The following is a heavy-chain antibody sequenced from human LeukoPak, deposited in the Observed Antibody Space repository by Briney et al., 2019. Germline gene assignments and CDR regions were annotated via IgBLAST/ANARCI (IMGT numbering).Heavy chain of an antibody. V-gene: IGHV3-48*01. CDR1: GFTFSSYS. CDR2: ISSGGSTI. J-gene: IGHJ3*02. D-gene: IGHD3-22*01. Sequence: GGSLRLSCAASGFTFSSYSMNWVRQAPGKGLEWVSYISSGGSTIYYADSVKGRFTISRDNSKNTLYLQMNSLRAEDTAVYYCARERYYYDSSGYTPDAFDIWGQGTMVTVSS. CDR3: ARERYYYDSSGYTPDAFDI.